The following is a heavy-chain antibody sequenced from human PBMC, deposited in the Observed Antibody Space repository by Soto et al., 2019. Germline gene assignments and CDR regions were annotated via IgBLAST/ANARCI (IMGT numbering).Heavy chain of an antibody. Sequence: SLRLSCAASGFTFSSYGMHWVRQAPGKGLEWVAVISYDGSNKYYADSVKGRFTISRDNSKNTLYLQMNSLRAEDTAVYYCAKDLGKSIAARTIFDYWGQGTLVTVSS. CDR2: ISYDGSNK. V-gene: IGHV3-30*18. J-gene: IGHJ4*02. D-gene: IGHD6-6*01. CDR1: GFTFSSYG. CDR3: AKDLGKSIAARTIFDY.